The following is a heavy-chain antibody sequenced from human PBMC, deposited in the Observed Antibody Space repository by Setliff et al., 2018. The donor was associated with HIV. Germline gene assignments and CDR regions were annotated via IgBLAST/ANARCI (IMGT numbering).Heavy chain of an antibody. J-gene: IGHJ5*01. Sequence: SETLSLTCTVSGGSISDTYYTWIRQTPGKGLEWIGLMHVSRETNYNPSLESRVTISMDTSKNQFSLKLSSVTAADTALYFCAIHGRSYDSGRWYNWFDSWGQGTPVTVS. CDR1: GGSISDTY. D-gene: IGHD3-10*01. V-gene: IGHV4-59*08. CDR3: AIHGRSYDSGRWYNWFDS. CDR2: MHVSRET.